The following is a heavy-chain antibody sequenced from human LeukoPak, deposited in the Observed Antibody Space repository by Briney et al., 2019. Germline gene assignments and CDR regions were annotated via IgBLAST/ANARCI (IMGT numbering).Heavy chain of an antibody. Sequence: PGGSLRLSCAASGFTFSSYAMHWVRQAPGKGLKWVAVISYDGSNKYYADSVKGRFTISRDNSKNTLYLQMNSLRAEDTAVYYCARENRRYRVSGAFDIWGQGTMVTVSS. CDR1: GFTFSSYA. D-gene: IGHD3-9*01. CDR2: ISYDGSNK. J-gene: IGHJ3*02. V-gene: IGHV3-30-3*01. CDR3: ARENRRYRVSGAFDI.